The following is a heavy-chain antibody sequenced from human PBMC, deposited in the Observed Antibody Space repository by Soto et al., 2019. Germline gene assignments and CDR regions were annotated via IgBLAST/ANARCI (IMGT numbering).Heavy chain of an antibody. D-gene: IGHD1-7*01. Sequence: PGGSLRLSCAASGFIVSDNYINWVRQAPGKGLEWVSVTYTGGYTYYADSVKGRFTISRDNSKDTLYLQMNSLRAEDTAVYYCAREVSGTSFDYWGQGTLVTVSS. J-gene: IGHJ4*02. CDR1: GFIVSDNY. CDR2: TYTGGYT. V-gene: IGHV3-53*01. CDR3: AREVSGTSFDY.